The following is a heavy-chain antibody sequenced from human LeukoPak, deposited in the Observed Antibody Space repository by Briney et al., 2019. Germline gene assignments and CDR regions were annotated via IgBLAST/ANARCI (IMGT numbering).Heavy chain of an antibody. CDR1: GGSMSSHH. J-gene: IGHJ3*02. V-gene: IGHV4-59*11. CDR3: ARLLDNDSSGHPDTFDM. D-gene: IGHD3-22*01. Sequence: SETLSLTCTVSGGSMSSHHWSWIRQPPGKGLEWIGYIFYTGRTRYNPSLQSRVTISVDTSMNHFSLKLTSVTAADTAAYYCARLLDNDSSGHPDTFDMWGQGTMVSVSS. CDR2: IFYTGRT.